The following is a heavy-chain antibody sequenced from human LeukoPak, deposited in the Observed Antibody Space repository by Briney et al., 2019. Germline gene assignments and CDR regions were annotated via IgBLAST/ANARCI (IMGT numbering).Heavy chain of an antibody. CDR2: INHSGST. Sequence: PSETLSLTCAVYGGSFSGYYWSWIRQPPGKGLEWIGEINHSGSTNYNPSLKSRVTISVDTSKNQFSLKLSSVTAADTAVYYCARGGYSPPHFDYWGQGTLVTVSS. CDR3: ARGGYSPPHFDY. J-gene: IGHJ4*02. V-gene: IGHV4-34*01. CDR1: GGSFSGYY. D-gene: IGHD1-26*01.